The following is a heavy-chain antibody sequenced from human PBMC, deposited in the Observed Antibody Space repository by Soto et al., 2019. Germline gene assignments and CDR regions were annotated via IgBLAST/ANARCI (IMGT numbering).Heavy chain of an antibody. CDR1: GGSISSGDYY. D-gene: IGHD3-22*01. CDR3: ARGGDSSGYYYFFTY. V-gene: IGHV4-30-4*01. J-gene: IGHJ4*02. CDR2: IYYSGST. Sequence: SETLSLTCTVSGGSISSGDYYWSWIRQPPGKGLEWIGYIYYSGSTYYNPSLKSRVTISVDTSKNQFSLKLSSVTAADTAVYYCARGGDSSGYYYFFTYWGQGTLVTVSS.